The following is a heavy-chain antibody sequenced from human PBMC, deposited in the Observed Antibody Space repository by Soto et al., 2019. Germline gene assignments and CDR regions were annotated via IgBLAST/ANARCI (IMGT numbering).Heavy chain of an antibody. Sequence: QVQLVQSGAEVKKPGSSVKVSCKASGGTFSSYAISWVRQAPGQGLEWMGGIIPIFGTANYAQKFQGRVTITADESTSTAYRELSSLRSEDTAVYYCARDEVRVGPYYYYGMDVWGQGTTVTVSS. D-gene: IGHD3-10*01. J-gene: IGHJ6*02. V-gene: IGHV1-69*01. CDR2: IIPIFGTA. CDR3: ARDEVRVGPYYYYGMDV. CDR1: GGTFSSYA.